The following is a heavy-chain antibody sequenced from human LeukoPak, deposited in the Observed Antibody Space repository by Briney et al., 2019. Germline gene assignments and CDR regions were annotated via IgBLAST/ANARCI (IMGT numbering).Heavy chain of an antibody. V-gene: IGHV3-30*02. CDR3: AKDFEVPAATYFDY. CDR1: AFTFSSYG. CDR2: IRYDGSKE. J-gene: IGHJ4*02. D-gene: IGHD2-2*01. Sequence: GGSLRLSCVASAFTFSSYGMHWIRQAPGKGLEWVAFIRYDGSKEYYADSVKGRFTISRNNSKNTLYLQMNSLRAEETAVYYCAKDFEVPAATYFDYWGQGTLVTVSS.